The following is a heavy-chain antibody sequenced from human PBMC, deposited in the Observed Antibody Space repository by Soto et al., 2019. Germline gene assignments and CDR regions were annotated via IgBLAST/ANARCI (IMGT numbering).Heavy chain of an antibody. CDR3: ARDHVTGYDFWSGDYTDWFDP. D-gene: IGHD3-3*01. CDR1: GDSVSSNSSA. J-gene: IGHJ5*02. CDR2: TYYRSKWYN. Sequence: SQTLSLTCAISGDSVSSNSSAWNWIRQSPSRGLEWLGRTYYRSKWYNDYAVSVKSRITINPDTSKNQFSLQLNSVTPEDTAVYYCARDHVTGYDFWSGDYTDWFDPWGQGTLVTVSS. V-gene: IGHV6-1*01.